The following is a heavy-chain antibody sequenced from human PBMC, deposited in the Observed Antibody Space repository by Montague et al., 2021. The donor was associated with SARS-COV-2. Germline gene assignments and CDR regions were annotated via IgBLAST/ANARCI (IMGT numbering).Heavy chain of an antibody. CDR2: LYSGGST. V-gene: IGHV3-66*02. CDR3: ARDQRRYGSGSYYGPHYYYYGMDV. J-gene: IGHJ6*02. D-gene: IGHD3-10*01. CDR1: GFTVSSNY. Sequence: SLRLSCAASGFTVSSNYMSWVRQAPGKGLEWVSVLYSGGSTYYAXXVEGRFTISRDNSKNTLYLQMNSLRAEDTAVYYCARDQRRYGSGSYYGPHYYYYGMDVWGQGTTVTVSS.